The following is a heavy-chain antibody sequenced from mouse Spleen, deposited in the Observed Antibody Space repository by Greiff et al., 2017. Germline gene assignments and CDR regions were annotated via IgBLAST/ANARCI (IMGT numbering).Heavy chain of an antibody. CDR1: GYTFTSYW. D-gene: IGHD2-4*01. CDR3: AINGDYEEMAY. Sequence: VQLQQSGAELVKPGASVKVSCKASGYTFTSYWMHWVKQRPGQGLEWIGRIHPSDSDTNYNQKLKGKATLTVDKSSSTAYMQLSSLTSEDSAVYYCAINGDYEEMAYWGQGTLVTVSA. CDR2: IHPSDSDT. V-gene: IGHV1-74*01. J-gene: IGHJ3*01.